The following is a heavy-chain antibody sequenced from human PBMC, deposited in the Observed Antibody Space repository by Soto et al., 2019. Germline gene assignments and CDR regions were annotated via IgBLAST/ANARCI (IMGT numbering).Heavy chain of an antibody. CDR3: AREVYSGYETYYMDV. CDR1: GGSISSYY. Sequence: PSETLSLTCTVSGGSISSYYWSWIRQPPGKGLEWIGYIYYSGSTNYNPSLKSRDTISVDTSKNQFSLKLSSVTAADTAVYYCAREVYSGYETYYMDVWGKGTTVTVSS. CDR2: IYYSGST. J-gene: IGHJ6*03. V-gene: IGHV4-59*01. D-gene: IGHD5-12*01.